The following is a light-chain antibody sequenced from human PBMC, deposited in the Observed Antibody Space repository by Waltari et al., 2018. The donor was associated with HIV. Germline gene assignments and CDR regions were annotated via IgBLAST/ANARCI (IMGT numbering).Light chain of an antibody. CDR3: QAWDISTQEL. Sequence: SYELTQPPSLSVSPGQTASITCSGAKLRNKYACWYQQKAGQSPVLVIYQATKRPSGIPERFSGSNSGNTATLTISGTQAMDEADYYCQAWDISTQELFGGGTKLTVL. J-gene: IGLJ2*01. CDR2: QAT. V-gene: IGLV3-1*01. CDR1: KLRNKY.